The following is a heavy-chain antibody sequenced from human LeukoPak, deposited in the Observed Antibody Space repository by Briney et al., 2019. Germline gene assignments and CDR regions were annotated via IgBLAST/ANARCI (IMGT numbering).Heavy chain of an antibody. V-gene: IGHV1-69*04. CDR3: ARANVYYYDSSGYYEFDY. CDR1: GGTFSSYA. CDR2: IIPILGIA. J-gene: IGHJ4*02. Sequence: SVKVSCKSSGGTFSSYAISWVRQAPGQGLEWMGRIIPILGIANYAQKFQGRVTITADKSTSTAYMELSSLRSEDTAVYYCARANVYYYDSSGYYEFDYWGQGTLVTVSS. D-gene: IGHD3-22*01.